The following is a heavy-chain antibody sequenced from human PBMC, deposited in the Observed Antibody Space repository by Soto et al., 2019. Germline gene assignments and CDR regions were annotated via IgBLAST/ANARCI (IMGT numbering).Heavy chain of an antibody. Sequence: SETLSLTCTVSGGSVSSGSYYWSWIRQPPGKGLEWIGYIYYSGSTNYNPSLKSRVTISVDTSKNQFSLKLSSVTAADTAVYYCARGIIVAAGDNYYYYYGMDVWGQGTTVTVSS. CDR3: ARGIIVAAGDNYYYYYGMDV. J-gene: IGHJ6*02. V-gene: IGHV4-61*01. CDR2: IYYSGST. CDR1: GGSVSSGSYY. D-gene: IGHD6-13*01.